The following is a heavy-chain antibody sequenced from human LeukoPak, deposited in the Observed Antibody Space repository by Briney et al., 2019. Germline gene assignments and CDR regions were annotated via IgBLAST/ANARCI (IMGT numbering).Heavy chain of an antibody. D-gene: IGHD3-22*01. J-gene: IGHJ4*02. Sequence: PSETLSLTCTVSGGSISSSSYYWGWIRQPPGKGLEWIGSIYYSGSTYYNPSLKSRVTMSVDTSKNQCSLKLSSVTAADTAVYYCARDQYYYDSSGYSGLDYWGQGTLVTVSS. CDR2: IYYSGST. CDR3: ARDQYYYDSSGYSGLDY. CDR1: GGSISSSSYY. V-gene: IGHV4-39*07.